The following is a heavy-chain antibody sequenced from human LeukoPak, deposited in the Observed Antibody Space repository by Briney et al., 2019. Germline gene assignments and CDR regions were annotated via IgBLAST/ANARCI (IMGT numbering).Heavy chain of an antibody. CDR2: INPSGGST. CDR1: GYTFTSYY. D-gene: IGHD3-3*01. Sequence: ASVKVSCKASGYTFTSYYMHWVRQAPGQGLGWMGIINPSGGSTSYAQKFQGRVTMTRDTSTSTVYMELSSLRSEDTAVYYCARQGGRVTIFGVAIIGNNWFDPWGQGTLVTASS. CDR3: ARQGGRVTIFGVAIIGNNWFDP. J-gene: IGHJ5*02. V-gene: IGHV1-46*01.